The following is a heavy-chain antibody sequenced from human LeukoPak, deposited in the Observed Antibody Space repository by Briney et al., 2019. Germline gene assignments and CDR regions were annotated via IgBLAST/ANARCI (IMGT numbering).Heavy chain of an antibody. D-gene: IGHD5-24*01. V-gene: IGHV3-30-3*01. Sequence: PGRSLRLSCAASGFTFSSYAIHWVRQAPGKGLEWVAVISYDGSNKYYADSVKGRFTISRDNSKNTLYLQMNSLRAEDTAVYYCAREMATTSYYGMDVWGQGTTVTVSS. CDR1: GFTFSSYA. CDR3: AREMATTSYYGMDV. CDR2: ISYDGSNK. J-gene: IGHJ6*02.